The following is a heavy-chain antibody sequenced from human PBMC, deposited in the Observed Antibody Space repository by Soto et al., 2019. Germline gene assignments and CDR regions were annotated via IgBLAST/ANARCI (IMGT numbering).Heavy chain of an antibody. J-gene: IGHJ6*02. CDR2: ISGGGRDI. D-gene: IGHD6-6*01. Sequence: PGGALRLSCAASGFTFSSYSLNWVRHAPGKELEWVSSISGGGRDIKYGDSVKGRFIISRDNAMDSLQLQMYSLRADDTARYFCATSLAVQLGYYGMDVWGPGTTVTVSS. CDR3: ATSLAVQLGYYGMDV. CDR1: GFTFSSYS. V-gene: IGHV3-21*01.